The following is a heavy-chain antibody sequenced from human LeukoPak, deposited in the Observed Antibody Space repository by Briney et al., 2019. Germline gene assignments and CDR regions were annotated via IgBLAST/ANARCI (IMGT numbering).Heavy chain of an antibody. CDR1: GGTFSSYA. CDR2: IIHIFGTA. Sequence: SVRVSCKASGGTFSSYAISWVRQAPGQGLEWMGGIIHIFGTANYAQKFQGRVTITADESTSTAYMALSSLRSEDTAVYYCARGGRSGYRNDAFDIWGRGTMVTVSS. V-gene: IGHV1-69*13. CDR3: ARGGRSGYRNDAFDI. D-gene: IGHD5-18*01. J-gene: IGHJ3*02.